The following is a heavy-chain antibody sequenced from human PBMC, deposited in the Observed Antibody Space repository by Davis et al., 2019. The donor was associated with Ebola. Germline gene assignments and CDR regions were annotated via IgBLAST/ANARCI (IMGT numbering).Heavy chain of an antibody. V-gene: IGHV3-7*03. J-gene: IGHJ4*02. CDR3: ATDNWGPAL. D-gene: IGHD7-27*01. CDR2: IKQDGSEK. Sequence: PGRSLTPSCAASGFSFPTHWMNCDSQAPGTWLEWAANIKQDGSEKYHVDSVKGRFTISRDNAKNSLYLQMNSLRAGDTAVYYCATDNWGPALWGQGTLLTVSS. CDR1: GFSFPTHW.